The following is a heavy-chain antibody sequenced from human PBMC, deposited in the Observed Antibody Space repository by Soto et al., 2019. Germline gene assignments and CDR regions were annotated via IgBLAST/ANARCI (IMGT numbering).Heavy chain of an antibody. D-gene: IGHD2-2*02. V-gene: IGHV4-30-4*01. CDR2: IYYSGST. CDR1: GGSISSGDYY. J-gene: IGHJ4*02. CDR3: ARVCSSTSCYTGIIDDY. Sequence: SETLSLTCTVSGGSISSGDYYWSWIRQPPGRGLEWIGYIYYSGSTYYNPSLKSRVTISVDTSKNQFSLKLSSVTAADTAVYYCARVCSSTSCYTGIIDDYWGQGTLVTVSS.